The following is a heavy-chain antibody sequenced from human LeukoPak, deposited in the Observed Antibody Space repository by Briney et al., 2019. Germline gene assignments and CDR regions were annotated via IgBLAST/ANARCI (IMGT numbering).Heavy chain of an antibody. D-gene: IGHD2-15*01. V-gene: IGHV3-21*01. CDR2: ISSGSTYI. Sequence: GGSLRLSCAASGFTLSRYSMNWVRQAPGKGLEWVSSISSGSTYIYYADSVKGRFTISRDNAKNSLYLQMNSLRAEDTAVYYCARLGYCSGGSCSSFDYWGQGTLVTVSS. CDR1: GFTLSRYS. CDR3: ARLGYCSGGSCSSFDY. J-gene: IGHJ4*02.